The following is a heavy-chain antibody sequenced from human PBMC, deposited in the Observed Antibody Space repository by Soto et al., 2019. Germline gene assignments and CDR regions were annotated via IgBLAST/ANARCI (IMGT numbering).Heavy chain of an antibody. CDR1: GYTFTSYG. CDR3: ARDRSGSYYEDYYYYGMDV. D-gene: IGHD1-26*01. J-gene: IGHJ6*02. V-gene: IGHV1-18*01. CDR2: ISAYNGNT. Sequence: ASVKVSCKASGYTFTSYGISWVRQAPGQGLEWMGWISAYNGNTNYAQKLQGRVTMTTDTSTSTAYMELRSLRSDDTAVYYCARDRSGSYYEDYYYYGMDVWRQGTTVTVSS.